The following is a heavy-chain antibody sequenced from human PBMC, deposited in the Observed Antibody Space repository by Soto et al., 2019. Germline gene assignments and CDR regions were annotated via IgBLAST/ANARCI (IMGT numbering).Heavy chain of an antibody. D-gene: IGHD2-15*01. CDR2: VIPNLGVT. CDR1: GFTLSSYT. V-gene: IGHV1-69*04. CDR3: ARDKGYCSDTSCPDFEY. Sequence: SLKVSCKSSGFTLSSYTFSWVRHTPGQGLEWMGRVIPNLGVTNYAKKFQGRFTIVVDTSTSTAYMELNSLRYEDTAVYYCARDKGYCSDTSCPDFEYWGQGTLVTVSS. J-gene: IGHJ4*02.